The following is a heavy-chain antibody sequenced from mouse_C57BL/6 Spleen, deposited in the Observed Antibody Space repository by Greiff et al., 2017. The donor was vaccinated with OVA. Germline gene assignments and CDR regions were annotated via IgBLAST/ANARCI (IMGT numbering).Heavy chain of an antibody. J-gene: IGHJ4*01. D-gene: IGHD2-13*01. CDR3: ASGLGESSYYYAMDY. CDR1: GYTFTSYW. V-gene: IGHV1-55*01. Sequence: QVQLQQPGAELVKPGASVKMSCKASGYTFTSYWITWVKQRPGQGLEWIGDIYPGSGSTNYNEKFKSKATLTVDKSSSTAYMQLSSLTSEDSAVYYCASGLGESSYYYAMDYWGQGTSVTVSS. CDR2: IYPGSGST.